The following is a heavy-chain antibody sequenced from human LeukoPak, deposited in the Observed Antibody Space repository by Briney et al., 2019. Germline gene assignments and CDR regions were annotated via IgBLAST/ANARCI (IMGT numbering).Heavy chain of an antibody. Sequence: PGRSLRLSCAASGFTFSNYGMHWVRQAPGKGLEWVAVISYDGSNNYYSDSVKGRFTISRDNSKNTLYLQMNSLRAEDTAVYYCATAGSYRFDYWGQGTLVTVSS. CDR1: GFTFSNYG. D-gene: IGHD3-16*02. CDR3: ATAGSYRFDY. J-gene: IGHJ4*02. V-gene: IGHV3-30*03. CDR2: ISYDGSNN.